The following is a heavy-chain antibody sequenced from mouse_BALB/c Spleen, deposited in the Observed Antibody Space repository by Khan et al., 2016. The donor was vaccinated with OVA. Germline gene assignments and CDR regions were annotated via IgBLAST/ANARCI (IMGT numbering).Heavy chain of an antibody. CDR3: ASHLTGSFAY. V-gene: IGHV5-6*01. CDR2: ISSGGDYT. Sequence: EVELVESGGDLVKPGGSLKLSCAASGFTFSSYSMSWVRQTPDKRLEWVAPISSGGDYTYYPDNVKGRFTISRDNARNTLYLQMSSLKSEDTAMYYCASHLTGSFAYWGQGTLVTVSA. D-gene: IGHD4-1*01. CDR1: GFTFSSYS. J-gene: IGHJ3*01.